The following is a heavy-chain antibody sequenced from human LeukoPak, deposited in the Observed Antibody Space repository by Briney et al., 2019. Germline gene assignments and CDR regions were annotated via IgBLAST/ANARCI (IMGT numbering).Heavy chain of an antibody. V-gene: IGHV4-59*08. CDR2: IYYSGST. D-gene: IGHD4-23*01. J-gene: IGHJ4*02. CDR1: GDSISSYY. CDR3: ARRTGFYFVTPHDY. Sequence: PSETLSLTCTVSGDSISSYYWSWIRQPPGKGLEWIGYIYYSGSTNYNPSLKSRVTISVDTSKNQFSLKLSSVTAADTAVYYCARRTGFYFVTPHDYWGQGTLVTVSS.